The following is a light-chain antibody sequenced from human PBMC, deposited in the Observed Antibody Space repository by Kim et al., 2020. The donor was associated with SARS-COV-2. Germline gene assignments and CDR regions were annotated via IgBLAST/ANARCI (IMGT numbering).Light chain of an antibody. J-gene: IGLJ2*01. CDR1: KLGDTY. Sequence: SYELTQPPSLSVSPGQTVSISCSGEKLGDTYVCWYQQRPGQSPVLLIYQDNKRPSGIPERFSGSNSGDTATLTISGTQTMDEADYYCKAWGSSTVVFGGGTKVTVL. CDR3: KAWGSSTVV. CDR2: QDN. V-gene: IGLV3-1*01.